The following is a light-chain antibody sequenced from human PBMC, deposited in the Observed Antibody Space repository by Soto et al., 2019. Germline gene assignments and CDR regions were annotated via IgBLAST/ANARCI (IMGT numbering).Light chain of an antibody. CDR1: QSVSSSY. Sequence: EILLTQSPGTLYLSPGERATLSCRASQSVSSSYLAWYQQKPGQAPRLLIYGASSRATGIPARFSGSGSGTDFTLTISSLEPEDFAVYYCQQRSNWTFGQGTKVDIK. CDR3: QQRSNWT. J-gene: IGKJ1*01. CDR2: GAS. V-gene: IGKV3D-20*02.